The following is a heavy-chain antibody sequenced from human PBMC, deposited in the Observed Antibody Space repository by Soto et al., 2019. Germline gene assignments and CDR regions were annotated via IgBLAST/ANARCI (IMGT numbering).Heavy chain of an antibody. D-gene: IGHD2-21*02. J-gene: IGHJ6*02. V-gene: IGHV2-5*02. Sequence: QITLKESGPTLVKPTQTLTLTCTFSGFSLSTGGLGVGWIRQPPGEALEWLALIYWDDDKRYSPSLRSRLTITKDTSKNQVVLIMTNMDPVETATYYCVHSRCGGDCLRSYSSHYYYGMDVWGQGTTVTVSS. CDR2: IYWDDDK. CDR1: GFSLSTGGLG. CDR3: VHSRCGGDCLRSYSSHYYYGMDV.